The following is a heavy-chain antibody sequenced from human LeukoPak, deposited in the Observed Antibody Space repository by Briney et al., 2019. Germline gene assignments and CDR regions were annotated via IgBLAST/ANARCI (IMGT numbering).Heavy chain of an antibody. J-gene: IGHJ4*02. Sequence: LTGGSLRLSCAASGFTFSSYAMSWVRQAPGKGLEWVSAISGSGGSTYYADSVKGRFTISRDNSKNTLYLQMNSLRAEDTAIYYCAKDLYYYGSGNYIDYWGQGTLVTVSS. CDR2: ISGSGGST. D-gene: IGHD3-10*01. CDR1: GFTFSSYA. CDR3: AKDLYYYGSGNYIDY. V-gene: IGHV3-23*01.